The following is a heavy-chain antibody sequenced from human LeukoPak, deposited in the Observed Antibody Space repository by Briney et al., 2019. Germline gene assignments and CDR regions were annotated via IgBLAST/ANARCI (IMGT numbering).Heavy chain of an antibody. Sequence: SETLSLTSTVSGGSISSYYWSWIRQPPGKGLEWIGYIYYSGSTNYNPSLKSRVTISVDTSKNQFSLKLSSVTAADTAVYYCARGFLGYMDVWGKETTVTVSS. CDR2: IYYSGST. CDR1: GGSISSYY. V-gene: IGHV4-59*01. D-gene: IGHD2/OR15-2a*01. J-gene: IGHJ6*03. CDR3: ARGFLGYMDV.